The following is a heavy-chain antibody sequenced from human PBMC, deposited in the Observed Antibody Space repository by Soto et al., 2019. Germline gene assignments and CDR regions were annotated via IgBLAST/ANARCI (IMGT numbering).Heavy chain of an antibody. CDR3: ARSGRGESPDY. J-gene: IGHJ4*02. V-gene: IGHV3-21*01. CDR2: ISGSSNYM. CDR1: GFTFSSYS. Sequence: GGSLRLSCAASGFTFSSYSMHWIRQAPGKGLEWVSSISGSSNYMPYADSVRGRFTISRDNAKSSLYLQMNSLRAEDTAVYYCARSGRGESPDYWGRGTLVTVSS. D-gene: IGHD3-10*01.